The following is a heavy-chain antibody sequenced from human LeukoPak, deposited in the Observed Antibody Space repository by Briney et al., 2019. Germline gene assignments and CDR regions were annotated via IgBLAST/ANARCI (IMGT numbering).Heavy chain of an antibody. D-gene: IGHD4-17*01. J-gene: IGHJ3*02. CDR1: GGSISSGGYS. CDR2: IYHSGST. CDR3: ARRGDDYGDKTDAFDS. V-gene: IGHV4-30-2*01. Sequence: PSQTLSLTCAVSGGSISSGGYSWSWIRQPPGKGLEWIGYIYHSGSTYYNPSLKSRVTISVDRSKNQFSLKLSSVTAADTAVYYCARRGDDYGDKTDAFDSWGQGTMVTVSS.